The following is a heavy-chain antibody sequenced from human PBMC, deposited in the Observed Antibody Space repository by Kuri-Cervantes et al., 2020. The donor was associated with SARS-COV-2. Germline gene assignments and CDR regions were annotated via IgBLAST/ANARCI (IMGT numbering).Heavy chain of an antibody. CDR2: ISAYNGNT. V-gene: IGHV1-18*04. CDR1: GYTFTGYG. D-gene: IGHD3-3*01. CDR3: ARDVLRFLEWLHYYYYYGMDV. Sequence: ASVKVSCKASGYTFTGYGISWVRQAPGQGLEWMGWISAYNGNTNYAQKLQGRVTMTTDTSTSTAYMELRSLRSDDTAVYYCARDVLRFLEWLHYYYYYGMDVWGQGTTVTVSS. J-gene: IGHJ6*02.